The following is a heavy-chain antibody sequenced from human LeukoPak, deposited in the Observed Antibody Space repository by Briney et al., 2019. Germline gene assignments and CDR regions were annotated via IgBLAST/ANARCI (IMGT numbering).Heavy chain of an antibody. Sequence: GGSLRLSCAASGFTFSSYSMNWVRQAPGKGLEWVSSISSSSSYIYYADSVKGRFTISRDNAKNSLYLQMNSLRAEDTAVYYCARVGPDFWSGYHFDYRGQGTLVTVSS. V-gene: IGHV3-21*01. J-gene: IGHJ4*02. D-gene: IGHD3-3*01. CDR1: GFTFSSYS. CDR3: ARVGPDFWSGYHFDY. CDR2: ISSSSSYI.